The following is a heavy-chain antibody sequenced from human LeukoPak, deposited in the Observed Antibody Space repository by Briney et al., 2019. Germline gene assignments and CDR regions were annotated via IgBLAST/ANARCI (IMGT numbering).Heavy chain of an antibody. V-gene: IGHV3-23*01. D-gene: IGHD2-15*01. CDR3: AKGVVVVAATMIDY. Sequence: GGSLRLSCVASGFTFSNYGMSWVRQAPGKGLEWVSAISGSGGSTYYADSVKGRFTISRDNSKNTLYLQMNSLRAEDTAVYYCAKGVVVVAATMIDYWGQGTLVTVSS. CDR1: GFTFSNYG. CDR2: ISGSGGST. J-gene: IGHJ4*02.